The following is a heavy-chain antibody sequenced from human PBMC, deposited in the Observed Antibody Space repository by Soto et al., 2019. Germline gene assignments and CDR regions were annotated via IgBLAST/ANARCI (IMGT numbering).Heavy chain of an antibody. D-gene: IGHD6-6*01. CDR2: INPSGGST. V-gene: IGHV1-46*01. CDR1: GYTFTDYR. CDR3: ARPAGRLANWFDP. J-gene: IGHJ5*02. Sequence: QVQLVQSGVEVKKPGASVKVSCKASGYTFTDYRMLWVRQAPGQGLEWMGIINPSGGSTNYAPNFQGRVTLTRDSFTSTVYRELSNQRSEDTAVYYCARPAGRLANWFDPWGEGALVTVSS.